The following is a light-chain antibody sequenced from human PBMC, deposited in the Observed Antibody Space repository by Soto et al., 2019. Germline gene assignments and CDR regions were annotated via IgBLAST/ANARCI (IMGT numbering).Light chain of an antibody. Sequence: EIVLTQSPGTLSLSPGERATLSCRASQTLSTNSLAWYQQRPGQTPRLLIYAASTRDTDIPDRFNGSGSGTDFALTISRLEPEDFALYYCQQYKDSPRTFGPGTKVDVK. CDR2: AAS. J-gene: IGKJ3*01. CDR1: QTLSTNS. V-gene: IGKV3-20*01. CDR3: QQYKDSPRT.